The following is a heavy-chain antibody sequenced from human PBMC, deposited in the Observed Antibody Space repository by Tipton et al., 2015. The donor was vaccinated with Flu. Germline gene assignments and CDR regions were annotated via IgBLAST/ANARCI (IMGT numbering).Heavy chain of an antibody. D-gene: IGHD2-15*01. Sequence: TLSLTCAVYGGSFSGYYWSWIRQPPGKGLEWIGEINHSGSTNYNPSLKSRVTISVDTSKNQFSLKLSSVTAADTAVYYCARHSVVAATPYFDYWGQGTLVTVSS. CDR3: ARHSVVAATPYFDY. J-gene: IGHJ4*02. V-gene: IGHV4-34*01. CDR2: INHSGST. CDR1: GGSFSGYY.